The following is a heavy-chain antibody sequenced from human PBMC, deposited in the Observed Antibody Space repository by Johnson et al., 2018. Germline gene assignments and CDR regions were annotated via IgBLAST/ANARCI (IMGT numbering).Heavy chain of an antibody. J-gene: IGHJ6*03. V-gene: IGHV4-59*01. CDR2: IYYSGST. Sequence: QVQLQESGPGLVKPSETLSLTCTVSGGSISSYYWSWIRQPPGKGLEWIGYIYYSGSTNYNPSLKSRVTISVDTSKNQFSLKLSSLTAADTAVYYCAGGEAARTYYYYYYMDVWGKGTTVTVSS. CDR3: AGGEAARTYYYYYYMDV. CDR1: GGSISSYY. D-gene: IGHD6-6*01.